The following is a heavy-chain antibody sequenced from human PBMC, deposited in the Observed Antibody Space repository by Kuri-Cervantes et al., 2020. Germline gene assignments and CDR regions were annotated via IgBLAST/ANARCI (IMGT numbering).Heavy chain of an antibody. J-gene: IGHJ6*03. Sequence: SGPTLVKPTQTLSLTCTCSGFSLSTSGVGVGCIRQPPGKALEWLALIYWDDDKRYSPSLKSRLTITKDTSKNQVVLTMTNLGPVDTATYYCARYKSSGYPHYYMDVWGKGTTVTVSS. CDR2: IYWDDDK. CDR3: ARYKSSGYPHYYMDV. D-gene: IGHD3-22*01. CDR1: GFSLSTSGVG. V-gene: IGHV2-5*02.